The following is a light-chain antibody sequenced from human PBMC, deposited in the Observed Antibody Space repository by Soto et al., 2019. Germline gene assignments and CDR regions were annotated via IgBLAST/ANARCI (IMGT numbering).Light chain of an antibody. CDR3: SSYRSSDTLEV. CDR2: AVN. V-gene: IGLV2-14*01. CDR1: SEDIGAYDY. Sequence: QSALTQPASVSASPGQSIFISCTGTSEDIGAYDYVSWYQQHPGKAPKHILYAVNDRPSGVSSRFSGSKSGNTASLTISGVQPDDEADYYCSSYRSSDTLEVFGTGTKVTVL. J-gene: IGLJ1*01.